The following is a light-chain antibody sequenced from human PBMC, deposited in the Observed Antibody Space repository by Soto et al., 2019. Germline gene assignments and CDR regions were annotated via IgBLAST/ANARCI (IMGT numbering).Light chain of an antibody. J-gene: IGLJ3*02. CDR1: NIGAKV. V-gene: IGLV3-21*02. CDR2: DDR. Sequence: SYELTQPPSVSVAPGQTARITCGGNNIGAKVVHWYQQKKPGQAPVLVVFDDRARPSGVPDRFSGSKSGNTASLTVSGLQAEDEADYYCSSYAGSNTFAVFGGGTKLTVL. CDR3: SSYAGSNTFAV.